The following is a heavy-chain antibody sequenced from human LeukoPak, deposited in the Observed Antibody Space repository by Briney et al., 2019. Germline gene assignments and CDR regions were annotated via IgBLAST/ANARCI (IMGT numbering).Heavy chain of an antibody. CDR1: GFTFSSYG. D-gene: IGHD3-10*01. CDR3: AKDSYYYGSGSFDY. CDR2: ISYDGSNK. Sequence: GGSLRLSCAASGFTFSSYGMHWVRQAPGKGLEWVAVISYDGSNKYYADSVKGRFTISRDNSKNTLYLQMNSLRAEDTAVYYCAKDSYYYGSGSFDYWGQGILVTVSS. V-gene: IGHV3-30*18. J-gene: IGHJ4*02.